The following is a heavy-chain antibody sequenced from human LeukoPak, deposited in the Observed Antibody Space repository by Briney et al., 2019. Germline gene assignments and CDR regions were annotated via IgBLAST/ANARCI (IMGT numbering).Heavy chain of an antibody. CDR2: IFHSGST. Sequence: PSETLSLTCIVSGYSISSGYYWGWVRQPPGKGLEWIGSIFHSGSTYYNPSLKSRVTISVDTSKNQFSLRLSSMTAADTAVYYCARALQNNYFDYWGQGTLVTVSS. CDR1: GYSISSGYY. J-gene: IGHJ4*02. CDR3: ARALQNNYFDY. V-gene: IGHV4-38-2*02. D-gene: IGHD1/OR15-1a*01.